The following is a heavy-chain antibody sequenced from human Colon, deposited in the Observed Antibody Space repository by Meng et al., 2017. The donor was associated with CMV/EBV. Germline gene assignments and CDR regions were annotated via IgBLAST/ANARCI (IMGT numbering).Heavy chain of an antibody. CDR2: MNPNSGDT. D-gene: IGHD3-16*01. CDR3: ARGGVVRRVGGGQYYFALDV. J-gene: IGHJ6*02. Sequence: ASVKVSCKASGYTFTTHDVNWVRQATGQGLEWMGWMNPNSGDTGFAQKFQGRVTMTRDTSTSTAYLELNSLTSDDTAVYYCARGGVVRRVGGGQYYFALDVWGPGTTVTVSS. V-gene: IGHV1-8*02. CDR1: GYTFTTHD.